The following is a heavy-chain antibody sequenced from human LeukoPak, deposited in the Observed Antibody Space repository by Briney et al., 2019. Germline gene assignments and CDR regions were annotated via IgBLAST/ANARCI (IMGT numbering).Heavy chain of an antibody. D-gene: IGHD3-10*01. CDR3: ARLAHYYGSGNRDYFDY. CDR2: INHSGST. Sequence: SETLSLTCAVYGGCFSGYYWSWIRQPPGKGLECIGEINHSGSTNYNPSLKSRVTISVDTSKNQFSLKLSSVTAADTAVYYCARLAHYYGSGNRDYFDYWGQGTLVTVSS. CDR1: GGCFSGYY. V-gene: IGHV4-34*01. J-gene: IGHJ4*02.